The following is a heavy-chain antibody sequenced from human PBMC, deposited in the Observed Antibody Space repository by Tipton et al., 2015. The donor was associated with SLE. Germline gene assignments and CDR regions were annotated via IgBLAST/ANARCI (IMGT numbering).Heavy chain of an antibody. CDR1: GGSISSHY. V-gene: IGHV4-59*11. CDR3: AREQYDILTGYYD. Sequence: TLSLTCTVSGGSISSHYWSWIRQPPGKGLEWIGYIYYSGSTNYNPSLKSRVTTSVDTSKNQFSLKLSSVTAADTAVYYCAREQYDILTGYYDWGQGTLVTVSS. CDR2: IYYSGST. D-gene: IGHD3-9*01. J-gene: IGHJ4*02.